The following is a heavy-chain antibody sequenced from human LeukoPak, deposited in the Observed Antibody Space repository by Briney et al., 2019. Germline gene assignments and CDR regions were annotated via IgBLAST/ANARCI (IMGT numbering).Heavy chain of an antibody. CDR2: IIPILGIA. J-gene: IGHJ4*02. D-gene: IGHD5-18*01. V-gene: IGHV1-69*04. CDR3: ARDLRYPDTAMVTLVY. Sequence: GASVKVSCKASGGTFSSYAVSWVRQAPGQGLEWMGRIIPILGIANYAQKFQGRVTITADKSTSTAYMELSSLRSEDTAVYYCARDLRYPDTAMVTLVYWGQGTLVTVSS. CDR1: GGTFSSYA.